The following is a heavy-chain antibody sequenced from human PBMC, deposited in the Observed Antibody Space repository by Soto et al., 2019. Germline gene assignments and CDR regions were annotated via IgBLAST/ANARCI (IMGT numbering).Heavy chain of an antibody. Sequence: PSETLSLTCTVSGGSISSYYWSWIRQPPGKGLEWIGYIYYSGSTYYNPSLKSRVTISVDTSKNQFSLKLSSVTAADTAVYYCARRYGSAFDIRGHRTMVTVSS. D-gene: IGHD4-17*01. CDR2: IYYSGST. CDR1: GGSISSYY. J-gene: IGHJ3*02. V-gene: IGHV4-59*01. CDR3: ARRYGSAFDI.